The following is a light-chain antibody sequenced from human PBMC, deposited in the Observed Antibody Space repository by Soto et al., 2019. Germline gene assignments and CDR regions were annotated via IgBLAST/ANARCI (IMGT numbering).Light chain of an antibody. CDR2: CAS. J-gene: IGKJ2*01. Sequence: EIVMTQSPATLSVSPGDRATLSCRASQSVCRNFAWYQQKPGQAPRLLIYCASTRATGIPARFSGSGSGTEFTLTISSLESEDFAVYYCQQYNNWPYTFGQGTKLEIK. V-gene: IGKV3-15*01. CDR3: QQYNNWPYT. CDR1: QSVCRN.